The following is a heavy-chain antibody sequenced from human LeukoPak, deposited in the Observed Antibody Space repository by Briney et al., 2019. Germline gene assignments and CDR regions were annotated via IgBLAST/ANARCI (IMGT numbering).Heavy chain of an antibody. V-gene: IGHV4-38-2*02. CDR1: AYSINSGYY. J-gene: IGHJ2*01. CDR2: IYRSGST. Sequence: SETLSLTCTVSAYSINSGYYWTWVRQPPGRGLEWIGSIYRSGSTSYNPSLKSRIAMSVDTSKNQFSLKLTSVTVADTGFSQCARVVTGVNLQDFTWYFDVWGRGTLVTVSS. D-gene: IGHD2-21*02. CDR3: ARVVTGVNLQDFTWYFDV.